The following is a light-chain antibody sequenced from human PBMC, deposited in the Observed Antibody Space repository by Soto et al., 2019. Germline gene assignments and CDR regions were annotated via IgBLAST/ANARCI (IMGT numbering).Light chain of an antibody. Sequence: QSVLTQPPSASGTPGQRVTISCSGSSSNIGSNSVYWYQQLPGTAPKLLIYSNNQRPSGVPDRFSGSKSGTSASLAISGLRSDDEAYYYCAALDDSLSGGVFGGGTQLTVL. CDR2: SNN. CDR1: SSNIGSNS. V-gene: IGLV1-47*02. CDR3: AALDDSLSGGV. J-gene: IGLJ3*02.